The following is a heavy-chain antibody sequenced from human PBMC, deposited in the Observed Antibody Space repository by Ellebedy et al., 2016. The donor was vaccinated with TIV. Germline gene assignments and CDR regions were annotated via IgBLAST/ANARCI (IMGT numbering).Heavy chain of an antibody. CDR1: GYSFTGYY. V-gene: IGHV1-2*02. CDR2: ISPNNGGI. Sequence: AASVKVSCKASGYSFTGYYMHWVRQAPGQGLEWMGWISPNNGGISYAQKFQDRVTITRDTYISTAYMELSRLRSDDTAVYYCAREDSTNYGSGYDFWGQGTLVTVSS. J-gene: IGHJ4*02. D-gene: IGHD3-10*01. CDR3: AREDSTNYGSGYDF.